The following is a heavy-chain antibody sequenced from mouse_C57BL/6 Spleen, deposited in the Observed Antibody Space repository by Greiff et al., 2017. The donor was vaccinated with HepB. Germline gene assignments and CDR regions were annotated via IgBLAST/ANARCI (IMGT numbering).Heavy chain of an antibody. Sequence: EVKVVESGEGLVKPGGSLKLSCAASGFTFSSYAMSWVRQTPEKRLEWVAYISSGGDYIYYADTVKGRFTISRDNARNTLYLQMSSLKSEDTAMYYCTRTHYYGSNFDYWGQGTTLTVSS. CDR1: GFTFSSYA. CDR2: ISSGGDYI. J-gene: IGHJ2*01. CDR3: TRTHYYGSNFDY. V-gene: IGHV5-9-1*02. D-gene: IGHD1-1*01.